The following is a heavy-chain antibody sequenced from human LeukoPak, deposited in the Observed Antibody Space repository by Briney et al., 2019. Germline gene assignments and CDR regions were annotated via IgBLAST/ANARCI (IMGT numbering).Heavy chain of an antibody. Sequence: SETLSLTCTVSGGSIRSSYYYWGWIRQPPGKGLEWIGSIYDSGSTYYNPSLKSRVTISVDTSKNQFSLKLSSVTAADTAVYYCARHSGYYDSSGYPRPNWYFDLWGRGTLVTVSS. J-gene: IGHJ2*01. CDR3: ARHSGYYDSSGYPRPNWYFDL. V-gene: IGHV4-39*01. CDR1: GGSIRSSYYY. CDR2: IYDSGST. D-gene: IGHD3-22*01.